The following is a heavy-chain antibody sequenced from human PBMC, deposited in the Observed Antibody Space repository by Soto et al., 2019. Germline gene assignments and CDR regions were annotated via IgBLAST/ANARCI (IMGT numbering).Heavy chain of an antibody. Sequence: EEQVSESGGGLVQSGGSLRLSCAASGFNFNTFAMSWIRQAPGKGLEWVSHISSSGDSRDYADSVRGRFTISRDNSKNVLFLQMNSLRADDMATYYCAKDPPSPWTANWVDPWGKGTLVTVSS. D-gene: IGHD5-12*01. J-gene: IGHJ5*02. V-gene: IGHV3-23*01. CDR1: GFNFNTFA. CDR2: ISSSGDSR. CDR3: AKDPPSPWTANWVDP.